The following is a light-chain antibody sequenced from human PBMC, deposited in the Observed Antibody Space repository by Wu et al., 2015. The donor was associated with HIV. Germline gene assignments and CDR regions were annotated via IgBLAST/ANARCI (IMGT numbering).Light chain of an antibody. CDR2: KAS. Sequence: DIQMTQSPSTLSASVGDRVTITCRASQSISSWLAWYQQKPGKAPKLLIYKASSLESGVPSRFSGSGSGTEFTLTISSLQPDDFATYYCQQYKGVWTFGQGTQVEIK. CDR1: QSISSW. J-gene: IGKJ1*01. CDR3: QQYKGVWT. V-gene: IGKV1-5*03.